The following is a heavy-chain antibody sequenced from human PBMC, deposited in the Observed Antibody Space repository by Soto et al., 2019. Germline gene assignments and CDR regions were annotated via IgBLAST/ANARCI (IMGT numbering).Heavy chain of an antibody. D-gene: IGHD3-10*01. V-gene: IGHV3-7*03. CDR3: ARYGFANGLDL. Sequence: GGSLRLSCTLSGFTFSRDWMAWVRQAPGKGLEWVANMMPDESEKYYVNSVRGRFTISRDCAENSLHLQMDSIRAEDTALYYCARYGFANGLDLWGQGTTVTVSS. J-gene: IGHJ6*02. CDR1: GFTFSRDW. CDR2: MMPDESEK.